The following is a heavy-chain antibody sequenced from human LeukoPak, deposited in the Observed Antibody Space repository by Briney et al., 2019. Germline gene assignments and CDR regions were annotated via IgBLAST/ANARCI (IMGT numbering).Heavy chain of an antibody. V-gene: IGHV1-18*01. J-gene: IGHJ4*02. D-gene: IGHD3-3*01. CDR2: ISAYNGNT. CDR3: ARGYDFWSGYPPYFDY. CDR1: GYTFTSYG. Sequence: ASVKVSCKASGYTFTSYGISWVRQAPGQGREWMGWISAYNGNTNYAQKLQGRVTMTADTSTSTAYMELRSLRSDDTAVYYCARGYDFWSGYPPYFDYWGQGTLVTVSS.